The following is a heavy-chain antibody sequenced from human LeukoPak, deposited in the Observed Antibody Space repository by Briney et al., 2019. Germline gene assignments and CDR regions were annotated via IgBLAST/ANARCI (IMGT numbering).Heavy chain of an antibody. CDR1: GGTFSSYA. J-gene: IGHJ4*02. CDR3: ARSCSGGSCYVPGGERPGYYFDY. Sequence: GASVKVSCKASGGTFSSYAISWVRQAPGQGLEWMGGIIPIFGTANYAQKFQGRVTITADESTSTAYMELSSLRSEDTAVYYCARSCSGGSCYVPGGERPGYYFDYWGQGTLVTVSS. V-gene: IGHV1-69*13. CDR2: IIPIFGTA. D-gene: IGHD2-15*01.